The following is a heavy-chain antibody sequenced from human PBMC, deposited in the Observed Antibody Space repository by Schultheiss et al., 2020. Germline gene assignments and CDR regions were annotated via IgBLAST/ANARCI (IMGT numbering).Heavy chain of an antibody. CDR3: AKALTGTTAFDY. CDR2: ISYDGSNE. CDR1: GFTFSSYA. J-gene: IGHJ4*02. V-gene: IGHV3-30*07. D-gene: IGHD1-7*01. Sequence: GESLKISCAASGFTFSSYAMHWVRQAPGKGLEWVAVISYDGSNEYYADSVKGRFTISRDNAKNSLYLQMNSLRAEDTAVYYCAKALTGTTAFDYWGQGTLGTVSS.